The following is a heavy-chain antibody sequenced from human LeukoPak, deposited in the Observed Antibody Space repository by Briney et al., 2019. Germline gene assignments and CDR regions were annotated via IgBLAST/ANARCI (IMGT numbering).Heavy chain of an antibody. CDR2: ISYDGSNK. V-gene: IGHV3-30*18. CDR1: GFTFSSYW. J-gene: IGHJ4*02. CDR3: AKDSKGYYDSSGYYSFFDY. Sequence: GGSLRLSCAASGFTFSSYWMSWVRQAPGKGLEWVAVISYDGSNKYYADSVKGRFTISRDNSKNTLYLQMNSLRAEDTAVYYCAKDSKGYYDSSGYYSFFDYWGQGTLVTVSS. D-gene: IGHD3-22*01.